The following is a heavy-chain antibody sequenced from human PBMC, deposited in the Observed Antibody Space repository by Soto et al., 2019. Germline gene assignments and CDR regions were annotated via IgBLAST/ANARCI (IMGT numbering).Heavy chain of an antibody. CDR1: GDSINNRSYY. CDR2: IYYSGST. Sequence: SETLSLTCTVTGDSINNRSYYWGWIRQPPGKGLEWIGSIYYSGSTYNNPSLKSRVSMSVDTSKNKFSLKLRSVTAADTALYYCARQRTSVVTQAYFDSWGQGSMVTVSS. V-gene: IGHV4-39*01. D-gene: IGHD2-21*02. J-gene: IGHJ4*02. CDR3: ARQRTSVVTQAYFDS.